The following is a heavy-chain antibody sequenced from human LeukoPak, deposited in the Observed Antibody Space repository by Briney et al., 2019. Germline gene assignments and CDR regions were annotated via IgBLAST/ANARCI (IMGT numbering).Heavy chain of an antibody. V-gene: IGHV4-31*03. D-gene: IGHD5-18*01. Sequence: SQTLSLTCTVSGGSISSGGYYWSWIRQHPGKGLEWIGYIYYSGSTYYNPSLKSRVTISVDTSKNQFSLKLSSVTAADTAVYYCTTPGDTAMPNFDYWGQGTLVTVSS. CDR1: GGSISSGGYY. CDR3: TTPGDTAMPNFDY. CDR2: IYYSGST. J-gene: IGHJ4*02.